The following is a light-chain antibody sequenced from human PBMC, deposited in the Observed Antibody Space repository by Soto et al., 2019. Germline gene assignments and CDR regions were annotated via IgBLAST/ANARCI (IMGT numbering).Light chain of an antibody. CDR1: SSNIGGNS. Sequence: QSLLAQPPSVSAAPGQNVTISCSGSSSNIGGNSVSWYQQLPGTAPKLLTYDDHKRPSGIPDRFSRSKSGTSATLGITGFQTGDEADYYCGSWDSSLSAYVFGTGTKVTVL. J-gene: IGLJ1*01. CDR3: GSWDSSLSAYV. V-gene: IGLV1-51*01. CDR2: DDH.